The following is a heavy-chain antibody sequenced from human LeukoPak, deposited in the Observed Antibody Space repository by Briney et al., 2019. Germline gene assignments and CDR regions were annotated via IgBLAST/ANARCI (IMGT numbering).Heavy chain of an antibody. CDR1: GSSPNNYA. Sequence: GGSLRLSCAASGSSPNNYAMPWVRQAPGKGLEWVAVIWHDGLNKFYADFLKGRLTISRDFSKDTVYLQMSGLTVEDTAVYYCAKAGQRSYAEAFDSWGQGTLVTVSS. CDR3: AKAGQRSYAEAFDS. J-gene: IGHJ4*02. V-gene: IGHV3-33*06. D-gene: IGHD3-16*01. CDR2: IWHDGLNK.